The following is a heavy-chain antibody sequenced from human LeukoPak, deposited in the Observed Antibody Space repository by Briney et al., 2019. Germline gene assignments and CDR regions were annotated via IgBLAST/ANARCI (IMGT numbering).Heavy chain of an antibody. V-gene: IGHV3-23*05. D-gene: IGHD1-26*01. CDR1: GFTFGNFV. CDR3: AIGLSPTRSPYCMDV. Sequence: GGSLRLSCAASGFTFGNFVMNWVRQAPGKGPEWVSSIVSYGTVTYYAESLKGRFIISRDNSKGTVYLQMNSLRAEDTAVYYCAIGLSPTRSPYCMDVWGKGTTVTVSS. CDR2: IVSYGTVT. J-gene: IGHJ6*03.